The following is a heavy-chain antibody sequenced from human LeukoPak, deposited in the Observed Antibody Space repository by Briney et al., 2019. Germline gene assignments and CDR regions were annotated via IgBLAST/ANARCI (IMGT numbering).Heavy chain of an antibody. CDR3: ARALGDI. CDR2: ISGDVSST. J-gene: IGHJ4*02. V-gene: IGHV3-74*01. Sequence: GGSLRLSCAASVFTFSTYWMHWVRQAPGKGPVLVSRISGDVSSTAYGDSVNGRSTISRDHAKNTLYLQMNGLRVEDTAVYYCARALGDIRGQGTLVTVSS. CDR1: VFTFSTYW.